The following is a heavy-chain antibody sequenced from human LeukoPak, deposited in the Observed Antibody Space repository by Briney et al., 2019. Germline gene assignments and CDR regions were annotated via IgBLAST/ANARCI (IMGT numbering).Heavy chain of an antibody. CDR2: INSDGSST. Sequence: GGSLRLSCAASGFTFSSYWMHWVRQAPGKGLVWVSRINSDGSSTSYADSVKGRFTISRDNAKNTLYLQMNSLRAEDTAVYYCARAGLVGGENDYWGQGTLVTVSS. J-gene: IGHJ4*02. CDR3: ARAGLVGGENDY. CDR1: GFTFSSYW. V-gene: IGHV3-74*01. D-gene: IGHD6-19*01.